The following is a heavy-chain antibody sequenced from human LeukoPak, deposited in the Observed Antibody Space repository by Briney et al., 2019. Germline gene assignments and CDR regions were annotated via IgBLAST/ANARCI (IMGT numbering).Heavy chain of an antibody. Sequence: GGSLRLSCAASGFTFSRYSMNWVRQAPGKGLEWVSAIYPSGETIFYADSVKGRFTVSRDNSQNTLFLQMNSLRAEDTAIYYCAKDRVPDRNWSLDYWGQGAQVTVSS. J-gene: IGHJ4*02. CDR2: IYPSGETI. D-gene: IGHD2/OR15-2a*01. CDR3: AKDRVPDRNWSLDY. CDR1: GFTFSRYS. V-gene: IGHV3-23*01.